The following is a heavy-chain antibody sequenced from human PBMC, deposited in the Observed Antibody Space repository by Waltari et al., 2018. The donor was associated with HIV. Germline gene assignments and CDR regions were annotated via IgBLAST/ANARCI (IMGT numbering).Heavy chain of an antibody. CDR1: GYSLTNGYY. J-gene: IGHJ4*02. CDR3: ARKIPEGHAFDS. Sequence: QVQLQESGPGPVKPSETLSLTCGVSGYSLTNGYYWGWIRQPPGKGLEWIGSTYYVGPTYYNPSLKSRVTRSVDKSKTQFSLKVTSVTAADTAVYYCARKIPEGHAFDSWGQGTLVTVSS. CDR2: TYYVGPT. D-gene: IGHD2-2*01. V-gene: IGHV4-38-2*01.